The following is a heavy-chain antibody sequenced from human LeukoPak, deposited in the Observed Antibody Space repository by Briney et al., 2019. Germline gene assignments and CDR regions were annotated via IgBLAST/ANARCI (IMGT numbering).Heavy chain of an antibody. Sequence: GGSLRLSCAASGFTFSSYWMSWGRRAPGKGLEWIANINQNGNEKNYLDSMKGRLTISRDNANNLVFLQMNSLRIEDTAVYYCAGGPGFLIDCWGHGTLVTVSS. CDR3: AGGPGFLIDC. V-gene: IGHV3-7*01. CDR2: INQNGNEK. J-gene: IGHJ4*01. D-gene: IGHD3-3*01. CDR1: GFTFSSYW.